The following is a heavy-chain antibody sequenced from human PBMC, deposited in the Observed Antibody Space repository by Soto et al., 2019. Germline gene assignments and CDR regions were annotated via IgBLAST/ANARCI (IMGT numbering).Heavy chain of an antibody. Sequence: GSLRLSCAASGFTFSNAWINWVRQAPGKGLEWVGHIKSKTDGGTTDYAAPVKGRFTISRDDSKNTLSLQMNSLKTEDTAVYYCATGGLRSTRYTYDYWGQGTLVTVSS. V-gene: IGHV3-15*07. CDR1: GFTFSNAW. J-gene: IGHJ4*02. CDR3: ATGGLRSTRYTYDY. D-gene: IGHD3-16*02. CDR2: IKSKTDGGTT.